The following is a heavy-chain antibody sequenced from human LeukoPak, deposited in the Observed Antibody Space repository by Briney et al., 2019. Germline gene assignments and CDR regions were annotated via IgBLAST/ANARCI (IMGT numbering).Heavy chain of an antibody. CDR1: GCTISSYG. CDR3: AKDSSSGWSKYGMDV. D-gene: IGHD6-19*01. CDR2: ISYDGSNK. Sequence: AGSLRLSCAASGCTISSYGRHWVRQAPGKGLEWVAVISYDGSNKYYADSVKGRFTISIDNSKNTLYLQMNSLRAEDTAVYYCAKDSSSGWSKYGMDVWGQGTTVTVAS. V-gene: IGHV3-30*18. J-gene: IGHJ6*02.